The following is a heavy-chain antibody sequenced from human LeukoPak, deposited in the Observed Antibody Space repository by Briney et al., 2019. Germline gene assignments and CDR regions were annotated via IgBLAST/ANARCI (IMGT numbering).Heavy chain of an antibody. V-gene: IGHV3-23*01. D-gene: IGHD5-18*01. J-gene: IGHJ4*02. CDR3: ARVRTNTYGFDY. Sequence: PGGSLRLSCAASGFTFSSFAMSWVRQTPGKGLEWVSGISASGGSTYYADSVKGRFTISRDNAKNTLYLQMNSLRAEDTAVYYCARVRTNTYGFDYWGQGTLVTVSS. CDR2: ISASGGST. CDR1: GFTFSSFA.